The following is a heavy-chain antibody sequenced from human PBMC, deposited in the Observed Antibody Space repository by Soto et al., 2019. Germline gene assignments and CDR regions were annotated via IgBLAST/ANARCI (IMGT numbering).Heavy chain of an antibody. CDR3: AGDHRWSYGGGPFDY. CDR1: GFTFSSYG. CDR2: IWYDGSNK. Sequence: QVPLVESGGGVVQPGRSLRLSCAASGFTFSSYGMHWVRQAPGKGLEWVAVIWYDGSNKYYADSVKGRFTIARDNSKNTLSLQMNCLRAEETAVYYCAGDHRWSYGGGPFDYWGQGTLVTVSS. D-gene: IGHD1-26*01. J-gene: IGHJ4*02. V-gene: IGHV3-33*01.